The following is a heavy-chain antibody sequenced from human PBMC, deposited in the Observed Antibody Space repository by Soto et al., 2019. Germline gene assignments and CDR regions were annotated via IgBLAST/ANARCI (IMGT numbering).Heavy chain of an antibody. CDR3: ARGSLVVVPAARGYYYGMDV. CDR1: GFTFSSYS. CDR2: ISSSSSYI. Sequence: GGSLRLSCAASGFTFSSYSMNWVRQSPGKGLEWVSSISSSSSYIYYADSVKGRFTISRDNAKNSLYLQMNSLRAEDTAVYYCARGSLVVVPAARGYYYGMDVWGQGTTVTVSS. J-gene: IGHJ6*02. V-gene: IGHV3-21*01. D-gene: IGHD2-2*01.